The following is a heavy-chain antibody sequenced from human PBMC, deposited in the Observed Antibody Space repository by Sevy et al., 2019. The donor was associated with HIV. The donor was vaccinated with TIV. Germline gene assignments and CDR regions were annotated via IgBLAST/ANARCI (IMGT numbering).Heavy chain of an antibody. Sequence: GGSLRLSCAASGFTFSSYRMNWVRQAPGKGLEWVSSISSSNNYIYYADSLKGRFTISRDNAKNSLYLQMNSLRAEDMAVYYCARDLREYSSSSKYYFDYWGQGILVTVSS. CDR2: ISSSNNYI. D-gene: IGHD6-6*01. CDR1: GFTFSSYR. CDR3: ARDLREYSSSSKYYFDY. J-gene: IGHJ4*02. V-gene: IGHV3-21*01.